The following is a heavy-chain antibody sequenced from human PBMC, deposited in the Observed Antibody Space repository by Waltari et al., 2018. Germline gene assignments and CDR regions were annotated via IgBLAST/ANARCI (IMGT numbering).Heavy chain of an antibody. Sequence: QVQLVQSGAEVKKPGSSVKVSCKASGGTFSSYAISWVRQAPGTGLEWMGRIIRIVVTANYAQKVQGRVTNTTDESTSAAYRERSSLRSEDTAGYYCAERRYYYYGMDVWGQGTTVTVSS. CDR3: AERRYYYYGMDV. J-gene: IGHJ6*02. CDR1: GGTFSSYA. CDR2: IIRIVVTA. D-gene: IGHD6-25*01. V-gene: IGHV1-69*05.